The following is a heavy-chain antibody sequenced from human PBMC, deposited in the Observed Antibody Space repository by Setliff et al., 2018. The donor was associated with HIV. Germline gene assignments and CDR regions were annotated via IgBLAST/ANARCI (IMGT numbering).Heavy chain of an antibody. Sequence: SETLSLTCTVSRDSISSSYWTWIRQPPGQGLEWIGYVHHSGSTKYNASLRSRVTMSVDTSKNLFSLTLRSVTAADTAVYYCASAGPYCGDDCPYNWLTPWGQGTLVTVSS. CDR2: VHHSGST. CDR1: RDSISSSY. D-gene: IGHD2-21*02. V-gene: IGHV4-59*01. J-gene: IGHJ5*02. CDR3: ASAGPYCGDDCPYNWLTP.